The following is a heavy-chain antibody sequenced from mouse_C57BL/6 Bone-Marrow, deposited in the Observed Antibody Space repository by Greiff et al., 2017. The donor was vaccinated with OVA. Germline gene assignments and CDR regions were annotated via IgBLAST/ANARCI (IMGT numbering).Heavy chain of an antibody. CDR3: ARDGHYYGSSYETY. CDR2: ISDGGSYN. Sequence: EVKLVESGGGLVKPGGSLKLSCAASGFTFSSYAMSWVRQTPEKRLEWVATISDGGSYNYYPDNVKGRFTISIDNAKNNLYMQMSHLKSDDTAMYFCARDGHYYGSSYETYWGQGTLVTVSA. J-gene: IGHJ3*01. CDR1: GFTFSSYA. D-gene: IGHD1-1*01. V-gene: IGHV5-4*01.